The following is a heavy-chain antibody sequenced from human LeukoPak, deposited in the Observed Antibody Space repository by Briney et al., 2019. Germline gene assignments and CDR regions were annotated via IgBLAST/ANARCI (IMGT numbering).Heavy chain of an antibody. CDR2: ISYDGSNK. J-gene: IGHJ4*02. CDR1: GFTFSSYG. D-gene: IGHD3-3*01. Sequence: GGSLRLSCAASGFTFSSYGMHWVRQAPGKGLECVAVISYDGSNKYYADSVKGRFTISRDNSKNTLYLQMNSLRAEDTAVYYCAKDHPRLAYYFDYWGQGTLVTVSS. V-gene: IGHV3-30*18. CDR3: AKDHPRLAYYFDY.